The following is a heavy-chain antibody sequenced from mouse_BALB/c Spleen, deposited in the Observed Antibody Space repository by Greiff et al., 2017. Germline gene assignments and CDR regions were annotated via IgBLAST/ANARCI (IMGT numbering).Heavy chain of an antibody. CDR1: GFTFSSYA. Sequence: EVQRVESGGGLVKPGGSLKLSCAASGFTFSSYAMSWVRQTPEKRLEWVASISSGGSTYYPDSVKGRFTISRDNARNILYLQMSSLRSEDTAMYYCARGGLYGNYFAYWGQGTLVTVSA. CDR3: ARGGLYGNYFAY. CDR2: ISSGGST. V-gene: IGHV5-6-5*01. D-gene: IGHD2-1*01. J-gene: IGHJ3*01.